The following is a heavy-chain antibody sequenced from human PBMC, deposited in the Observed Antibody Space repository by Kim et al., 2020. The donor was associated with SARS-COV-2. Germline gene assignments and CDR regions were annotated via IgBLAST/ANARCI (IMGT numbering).Heavy chain of an antibody. V-gene: IGHV3-23*01. J-gene: IGHJ5*02. CDR3: AKEGGIELLWFGELSS. D-gene: IGHD3-10*01. Sequence: GGSLRLSCAASGFTFSSYAMSWVRQAPGKGLEWVSAISGSGGSTYYADSVKGRFTISRDNSKNTLYLQMNSLRAEDTAVYYCAKEGGIELLWFGELSSWGQGTLVTVSS. CDR1: GFTFSSYA. CDR2: ISGSGGST.